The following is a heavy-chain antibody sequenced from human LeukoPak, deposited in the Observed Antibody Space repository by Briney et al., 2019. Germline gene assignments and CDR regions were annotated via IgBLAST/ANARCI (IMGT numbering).Heavy chain of an antibody. V-gene: IGHV1-69*01. Sequence: ASVKVSCKASGGTFSSYAISWVRQAPGQGLEWMGGIIPIFGTANYAQKFQGRVTITADESTSTAYTELSSLRSEDTAVYYCAREYYDFWSGYYFYNWFDPWGQGTLVTVSS. CDR1: GGTFSSYA. D-gene: IGHD3-3*01. CDR2: IIPIFGTA. J-gene: IGHJ5*02. CDR3: AREYYDFWSGYYFYNWFDP.